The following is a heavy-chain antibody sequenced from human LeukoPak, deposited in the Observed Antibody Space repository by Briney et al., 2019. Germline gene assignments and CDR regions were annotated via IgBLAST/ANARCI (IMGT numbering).Heavy chain of an antibody. D-gene: IGHD1-7*01. CDR2: ISVYNGNT. J-gene: IGHJ5*02. V-gene: IGHV1-18*01. CDR1: GYTFTSYG. CDR3: ARARQLELPPAPNGFDP. Sequence: AGVTVSCKASGYTFTSYGISWVRQAPGQGLEWMGWISVYNGNTNYAQKLQGRVTMTTDTSTSTAYMELRSLRSDDTAVYYCARARQLELPPAPNGFDPWGQGTLVIVSS.